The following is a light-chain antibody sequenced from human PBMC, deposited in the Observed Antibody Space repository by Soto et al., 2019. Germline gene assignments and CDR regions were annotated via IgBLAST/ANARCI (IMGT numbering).Light chain of an antibody. V-gene: IGKV3D-20*02. CDR2: GAS. CDR3: QQRSNWPPIT. CDR1: QTVSTNY. Sequence: EIVLTQSPGTLSLSPGERATLSCRASQTVSTNYLAWYQQTPGQAPRLLIYGASSRAAGIPDRFIGSGSGTDFTLTISSLEPEDFAVYYCQQRSNWPPITFGQGTRLEIK. J-gene: IGKJ5*01.